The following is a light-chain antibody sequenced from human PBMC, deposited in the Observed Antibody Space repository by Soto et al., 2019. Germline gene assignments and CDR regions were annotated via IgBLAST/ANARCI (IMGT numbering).Light chain of an antibody. CDR1: SSDVGLYDY. Sequence: QSVLTQPASVSGSPGQSITISCTGTSSDVGLYDYVSWYQQHPGKAPQLMIYAVSNRPSGVSNRFSASKSGTSASLAITGLQAEDEADYYCQSYDSSLSGSTVFGTGTKVTVL. CDR2: AVS. V-gene: IGLV2-14*01. J-gene: IGLJ1*01. CDR3: QSYDSSLSGSTV.